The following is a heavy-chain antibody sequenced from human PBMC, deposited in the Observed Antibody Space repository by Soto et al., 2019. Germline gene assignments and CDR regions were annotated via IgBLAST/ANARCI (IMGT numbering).Heavy chain of an antibody. V-gene: IGHV4-59*01. Sequence: PSETLSLTFTVSGGSISSYYWSWIRQPPGKGLEWIGYIYYSGSTNYNPSLKSRVTISVDTSKNQFSLKLSSVTAADTAVYYCAREGYCSSTSCYEFWFDPWGQGNLVTVSS. D-gene: IGHD2-2*01. CDR2: IYYSGST. J-gene: IGHJ5*02. CDR1: GGSISSYY. CDR3: AREGYCSSTSCYEFWFDP.